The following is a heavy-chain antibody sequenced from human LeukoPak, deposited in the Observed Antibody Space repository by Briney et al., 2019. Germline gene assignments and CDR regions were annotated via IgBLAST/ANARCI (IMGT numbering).Heavy chain of an antibody. Sequence: GGSLRLSCAASGFTFSNYAMHWVRQAPGKGLEYVSAISSNGGSTYYANSVKGRFTISRDNSKNTLYLQMGSLRAEDMAVYYCARDLRLKELAYCGGDCLDYWGREPWSPSPQ. J-gene: IGHJ4*02. D-gene: IGHD2-21*02. V-gene: IGHV3-64*01. CDR3: ARDLRLKELAYCGGDCLDY. CDR2: ISSNGGST. CDR1: GFTFSNYA.